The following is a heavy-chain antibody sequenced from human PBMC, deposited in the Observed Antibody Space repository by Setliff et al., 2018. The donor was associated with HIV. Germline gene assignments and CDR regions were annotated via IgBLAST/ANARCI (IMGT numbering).Heavy chain of an antibody. CDR2: IYVGGSV. D-gene: IGHD3-3*01. Sequence: PSETLSLTCTVSGGSMNSDSYSWTWLRQPAGKGPELIGHIYVGGSVIYNPSLACRVTISMVPSKNQFSLDLSSVTAADTAKYYCARAKTIGVSAVFFDPWGQGRPVTVSS. J-gene: IGHJ5*02. CDR3: ARAKTIGVSAVFFDP. V-gene: IGHV4-61*09. CDR1: GGSMNSDSYS.